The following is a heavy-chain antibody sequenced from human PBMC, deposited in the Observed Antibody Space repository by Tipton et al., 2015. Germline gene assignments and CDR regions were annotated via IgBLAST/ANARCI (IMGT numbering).Heavy chain of an antibody. CDR3: ARGGDYDDSSGEFDY. Sequence: SLRLSCTPSGFTFITYAMHWVRQAPGKGLEWVANIKQDGSEGYYVDSVKGRFTISRDNAKNSLYLQMNSLRAEDTAVYYCARGGDYDDSSGEFDYWGQGTLVTVSS. J-gene: IGHJ4*02. D-gene: IGHD3-22*01. V-gene: IGHV3-7*01. CDR1: GFTFITYA. CDR2: IKQDGSEG.